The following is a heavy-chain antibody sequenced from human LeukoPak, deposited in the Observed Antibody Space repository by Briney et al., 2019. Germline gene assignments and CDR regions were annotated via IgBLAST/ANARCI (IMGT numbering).Heavy chain of an antibody. CDR2: IRYDGSNK. D-gene: IGHD5-12*01. CDR1: GFTFSSYG. CDR3: AKDVREPGYSGYYFDY. J-gene: IGHJ4*02. Sequence: GGSLRLSCAASGFTFSSYGMHWVRQAPGKGLEWVAFIRYDGSNKYYADSVKGRFIISRDNSKSTLNLQMNRLRAEDTAVYYCAKDVREPGYSGYYFDYWGQGTLVTVSS. V-gene: IGHV3-30*02.